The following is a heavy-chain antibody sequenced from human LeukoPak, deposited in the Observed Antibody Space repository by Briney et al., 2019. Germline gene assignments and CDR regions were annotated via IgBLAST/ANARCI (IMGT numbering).Heavy chain of an antibody. CDR3: ARWYSSSWYPNRYYFDY. V-gene: IGHV3-11*01. D-gene: IGHD6-13*01. Sequence: GGSLRLSCAASGFTFSDYYMSWIRQAPGKGLEWVSYISSSGSTIYYADSVKGRFTVSRDNAKNSLYLRMNSLRAEDTAVYYCARWYSSSWYPNRYYFDYWGQGTLVTVSS. CDR1: GFTFSDYY. J-gene: IGHJ4*02. CDR2: ISSSGSTI.